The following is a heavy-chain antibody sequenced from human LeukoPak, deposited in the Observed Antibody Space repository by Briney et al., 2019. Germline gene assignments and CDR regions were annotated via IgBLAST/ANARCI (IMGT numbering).Heavy chain of an antibody. J-gene: IGHJ4*02. Sequence: GGSLRLSCAASGFTFSSYAMSWVRQAPGKGLEWVSAISGSGGSTYYADSVKGRFTISRDNSKNTLYLQMNSLRAEDTAVYYCANSVPRYYYDIGGYFKGGGGTLCTLS. CDR3: ANSVPRYYYDIGGYFK. D-gene: IGHD3-22*01. V-gene: IGHV3-23*01. CDR2: ISGSGGST. CDR1: GFTFSSYA.